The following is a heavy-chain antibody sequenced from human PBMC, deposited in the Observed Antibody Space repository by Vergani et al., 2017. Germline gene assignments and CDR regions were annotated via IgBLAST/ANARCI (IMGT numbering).Heavy chain of an antibody. CDR3: AREHAVGYCRSTSYYLDWFDH. V-gene: IGHV4-30-4*01. CDR2: IYYSGST. D-gene: IGHD2-2*03. J-gene: IGHJ5*02. Sequence: QVQLQESGPGLVKPSQTLSLTCTVSGGSISSGDYYWSWIRQPPGKGLEWIGYIYYSGSTYYNPSLKSRVTISVDTSKNQFSLKLSSVTAADTAVYYCAREHAVGYCRSTSYYLDWFDHWGQGTLVTVSS. CDR1: GGSISSGDYY.